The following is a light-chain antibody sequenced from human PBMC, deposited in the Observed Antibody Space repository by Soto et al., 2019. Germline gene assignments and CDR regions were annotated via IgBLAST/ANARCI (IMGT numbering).Light chain of an antibody. Sequence: DIVMTQSPDSLVVSLGERATINCKSSQSVLYSSNNKNYLAWYQQKPGQPPKLLIYWASTRESGVPDRFGGSGSGTDFTLTISSLQAEDVAVYYCQQYYTPPWTFGLGTKVEIK. CDR1: QSVLYSSNNKNY. CDR2: WAS. CDR3: QQYYTPPWT. V-gene: IGKV4-1*01. J-gene: IGKJ1*01.